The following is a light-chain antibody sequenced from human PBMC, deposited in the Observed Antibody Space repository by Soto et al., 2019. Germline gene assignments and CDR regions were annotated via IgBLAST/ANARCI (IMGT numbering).Light chain of an antibody. CDR2: EVN. J-gene: IGLJ1*01. CDR3: FSFTTTSTHV. V-gene: IGLV2-14*01. Sequence: QSALAQPPSASGSPGQSITISCTGTSSDIGAYDYVSWFQQHPGKAPKLMISEVNNRPSGVSNRFFGSKSGNTAYLTISGLQVEDEAEYFRFSFTTTSTHVFGTGTKVTVL. CDR1: SSDIGAYDY.